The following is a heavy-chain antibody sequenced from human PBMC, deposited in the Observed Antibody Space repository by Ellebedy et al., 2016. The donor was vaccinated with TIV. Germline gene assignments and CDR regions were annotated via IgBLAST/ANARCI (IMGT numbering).Heavy chain of an antibody. D-gene: IGHD5-24*01. J-gene: IGHJ6*02. CDR1: GFTVSSNF. CDR2: IWYDGNNK. CDR3: VRDMRDYYYYGMDV. Sequence: GESLKISCEATGFTVSSNFMTWVRQAPGKGLEWVAVIWYDGNNKYYADSVKGRFTISRDNSKNTLYLQMNSLRAEDTAVYYCVRDMRDYYYYGMDVWGQGTTVTVSS. V-gene: IGHV3-33*08.